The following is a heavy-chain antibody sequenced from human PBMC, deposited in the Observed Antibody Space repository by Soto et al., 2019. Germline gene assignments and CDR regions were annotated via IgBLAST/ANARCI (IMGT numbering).Heavy chain of an antibody. D-gene: IGHD1-1*01. J-gene: IGHJ6*02. Sequence: PSETLSLTCTVSGGSISSYYWSWIRQPPGKGLEWIGYIYYSGSTNYNPSLKSRVTISVDTSKNQFPLKLSSVTAADTAVYYCARGGGNVVVDVWGQGTTLTVSS. CDR2: IYYSGST. CDR3: ARGGGNVVVDV. CDR1: GGSISSYY. V-gene: IGHV4-59*01.